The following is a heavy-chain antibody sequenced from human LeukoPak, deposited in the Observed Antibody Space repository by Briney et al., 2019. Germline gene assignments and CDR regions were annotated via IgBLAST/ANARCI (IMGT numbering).Heavy chain of an antibody. CDR3: ARDHGSGWSVDY. CDR1: GFTFSSYA. CDR2: ISSNGGST. Sequence: GGSLRLSCAASGFTFSSYAMHWVRQAPGKGLEYVSAISSNGGSTYYANSVKGRFTISRDNSKNTLYLQMGSLRAEDMAVYHCARDHGSGWSVDYWGQGTLVTVSS. V-gene: IGHV3-64*01. D-gene: IGHD6-19*01. J-gene: IGHJ4*02.